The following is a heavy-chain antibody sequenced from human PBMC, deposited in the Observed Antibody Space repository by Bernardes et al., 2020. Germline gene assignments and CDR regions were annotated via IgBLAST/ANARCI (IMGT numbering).Heavy chain of an antibody. CDR2: IYYSGST. J-gene: IGHJ4*02. CDR3: ARAYYDSSGYWPVVDY. CDR1: GGSISSYY. Sequence: SETLSLTCTVSGGSISSYYWSWIRQPPGKGLEWIGYIYYSGSTNYNPSLKSRVTISVDTSKNQFSLKLSSVTAADTAVYYCARAYYDSSGYWPVVDYWGQGTLVTVSS. D-gene: IGHD3-22*01. V-gene: IGHV4-59*01.